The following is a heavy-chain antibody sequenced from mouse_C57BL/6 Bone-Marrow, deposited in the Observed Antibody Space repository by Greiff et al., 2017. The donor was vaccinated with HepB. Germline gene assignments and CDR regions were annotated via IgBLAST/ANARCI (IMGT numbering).Heavy chain of an antibody. CDR2: IYPRSGNT. J-gene: IGHJ4*01. Sequence: QVHVKQSGAELARPGASVKLSCKASGYTFTSYGISWVKQRTGQGLEWIGEIYPRSGNTYYNEKFKGKATLTADKSSSTAYMELRSLTSEDSAVYFCARKDSNYPYAMDYWGQGTSVTVSS. V-gene: IGHV1-81*01. CDR3: ARKDSNYPYAMDY. CDR1: GYTFTSYG. D-gene: IGHD2-5*01.